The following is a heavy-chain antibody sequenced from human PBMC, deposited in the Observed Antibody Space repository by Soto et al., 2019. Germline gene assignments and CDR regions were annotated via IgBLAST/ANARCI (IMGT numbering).Heavy chain of an antibody. V-gene: IGHV3-33*01. CDR1: GFTFSSYG. Sequence: QVQLVESGGGVVQPGRSLRLSCAASGFTFSSYGMHWVRQAPGKGLEWVAVIWYDGSNKYYADSVKGRFTISRDNSKNTLYLQMNSLRAEDTAVYYCARDTSPGYYYGMHVWGQGTTVTVSS. CDR3: ARDTSPGYYYGMHV. CDR2: IWYDGSNK. J-gene: IGHJ6*02.